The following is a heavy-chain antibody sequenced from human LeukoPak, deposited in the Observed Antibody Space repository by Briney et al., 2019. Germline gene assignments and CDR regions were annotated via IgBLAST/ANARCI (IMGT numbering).Heavy chain of an antibody. CDR3: ARNNGMDV. CDR2: IWYDGSNK. V-gene: IGHV3-33*01. CDR1: GFTFSSYG. Sequence: QSGGSLRLSCAASGFTFSSYGMHWVRQAPGKGLEWVAVIWYDGSNKYYADSVKGRFTISRDNSKNTLYLQMNSLRAEDTALYHCARNNGMDVWGQGTTVIVSS. J-gene: IGHJ6*02.